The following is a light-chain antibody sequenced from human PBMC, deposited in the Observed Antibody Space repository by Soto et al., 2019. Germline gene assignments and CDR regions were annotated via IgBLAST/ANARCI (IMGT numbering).Light chain of an antibody. Sequence: DIVMTQTPLSSPVTLGQPDSISCRSSQSLIHSDGKTYLSWLQQRPGQPPRLLIFQISNRFSGVPDRFSGSGAGTDFTLKISRVEAEDVGIYYGMQATQFPWTFGQGTKVEIK. V-gene: IGKV2-24*01. CDR3: MQATQFPWT. CDR1: QSLIHSDGKTY. CDR2: QIS. J-gene: IGKJ1*01.